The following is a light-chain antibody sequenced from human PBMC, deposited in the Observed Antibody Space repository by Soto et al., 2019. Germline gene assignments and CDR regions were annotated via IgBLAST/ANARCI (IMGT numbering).Light chain of an antibody. CDR3: QQYNDWILT. V-gene: IGKV3-15*01. Sequence: EIVLTQSPDTLSLSPWEGATLSCRASQSVTSNFLAWYQQKPGQAPRLLIHGATTRATGIPARFSGSGSGTEFTLTISSLQSEDFAVYYCQQYNDWILTFGQGTKVDIK. J-gene: IGKJ1*01. CDR1: QSVTSN. CDR2: GAT.